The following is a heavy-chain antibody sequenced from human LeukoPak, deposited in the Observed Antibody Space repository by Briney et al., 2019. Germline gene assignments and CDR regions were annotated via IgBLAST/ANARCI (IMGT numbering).Heavy chain of an antibody. Sequence: SETLSLTCSVSGGSISSNNYYWGWIRQAPGKGLEWIASLHYCGRTYHHPFLKRPPTLSAATSKNQSSLRLSSVPAADTAVYYCARHDSRGGVNWFDPWGQGTLVTVSS. CDR2: LHYCGRT. V-gene: IGHV4-39*01. J-gene: IGHJ5*02. D-gene: IGHD3-22*01. CDR1: GGSISSNNYY. CDR3: ARHDSRGGVNWFDP.